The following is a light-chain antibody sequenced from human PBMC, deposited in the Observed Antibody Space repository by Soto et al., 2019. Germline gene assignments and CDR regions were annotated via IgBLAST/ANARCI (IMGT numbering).Light chain of an antibody. CDR2: EVS. CDR3: SSYTSSSTLYV. V-gene: IGLV2-8*01. J-gene: IGLJ1*01. Sequence: QSALTQPPSASGSPGQSVTISCTGTSSDVGGYNYVSWYQQHPGKAPKVMIYEVSKRPSGVPDRFSGSKSGNTASLTVSGLQAEDEADYSCSSYTSSSTLYVFGTGTKVTVL. CDR1: SSDVGGYNY.